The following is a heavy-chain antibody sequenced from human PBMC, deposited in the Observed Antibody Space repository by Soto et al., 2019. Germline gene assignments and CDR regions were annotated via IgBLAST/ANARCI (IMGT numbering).Heavy chain of an antibody. CDR3: ARDNSRARWFGELPPYGMDV. V-gene: IGHV4-59*01. Sequence: SETLSLTCTVSGGSISSYYWSWIRQPPGKGLEWIGYIYYIGSTNYNPSLKSRVTISVDTSKNQFSLKLSSVTAADTAVYYCARDNSRARWFGELPPYGMDVWGQGTTVTVSS. J-gene: IGHJ6*02. CDR1: GGSISSYY. CDR2: IYYIGST. D-gene: IGHD3-10*01.